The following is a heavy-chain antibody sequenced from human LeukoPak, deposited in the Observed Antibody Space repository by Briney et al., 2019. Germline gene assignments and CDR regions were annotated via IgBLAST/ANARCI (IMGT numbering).Heavy chain of an antibody. CDR1: GYSFTSYW. CDR2: IYPGDSDT. V-gene: IGHV5-51*01. J-gene: IGHJ3*02. D-gene: IGHD3-22*01. CDR3: ARPLLDYYDSSGPDAFDI. Sequence: GESLKISCKGSGYSFTSYWIGWVRQMPGKGLEWMGIIYPGDSDTRYGPSFQGQVTISADKSISTAYLQWSSLKASDTAMYYCARPLLDYYDSSGPDAFDIWGQGTMVTVSS.